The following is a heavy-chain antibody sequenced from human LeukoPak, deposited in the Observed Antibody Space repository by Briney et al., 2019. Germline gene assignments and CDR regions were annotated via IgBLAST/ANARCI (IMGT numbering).Heavy chain of an antibody. CDR2: IYYSGST. D-gene: IGHD3-10*01. Sequence: SETLSLTCTVSGGSISSYYWSWIRQPPGKGLEWIGYIYYSGSTNYNPSLKSRVTISVDTSKNQFSLKLSSVTAADTAVYYCARNSRYSYVWGCYYTYYSYGRAVGAKGP. CDR3: ARNSRYSYVWGCYYTYYSYGRAV. J-gene: IGHJ6*04. CDR1: GGSISSYY. V-gene: IGHV4-59*01.